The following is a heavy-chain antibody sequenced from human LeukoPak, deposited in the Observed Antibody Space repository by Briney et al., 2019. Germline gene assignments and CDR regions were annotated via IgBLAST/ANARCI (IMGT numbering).Heavy chain of an antibody. CDR1: GFTFGDYA. D-gene: IGHD3-22*01. J-gene: IGHJ4*02. CDR3: TSGYHYDSSGYPDY. Sequence: PGRSLRLSCTASGFTFGDYAMSWVRQAPGKGLEWVGFIRSKAYGGTTEYAASVKGRFTISRDDSKSIAYLQMNSLKTEDTAVYYCTSGYHYDSSGYPDYWGQGTLVTVSS. CDR2: IRSKAYGGTT. V-gene: IGHV3-49*04.